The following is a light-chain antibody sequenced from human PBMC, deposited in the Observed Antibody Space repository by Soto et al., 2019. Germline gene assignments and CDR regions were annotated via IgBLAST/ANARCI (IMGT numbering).Light chain of an antibody. CDR1: SGSVSTSYY. Sequence: QAVVTQEPSFSVSPGGTVTLTCGLSSGSVSTSYYPSWYQQTPGQAPRTLIYSTNTRSSVVPDRFSGSILGNKAALTITGAQADDESDYYCILYMGSGISVFGGGTKVTVL. CDR2: STN. V-gene: IGLV8-61*01. J-gene: IGLJ2*01. CDR3: ILYMGSGISV.